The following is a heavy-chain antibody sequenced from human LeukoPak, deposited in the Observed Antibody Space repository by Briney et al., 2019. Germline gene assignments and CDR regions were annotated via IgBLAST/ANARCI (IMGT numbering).Heavy chain of an antibody. CDR1: GFTFSSYS. V-gene: IGHV3-21*01. D-gene: IGHD7-27*01. CDR2: ISSSSSYI. J-gene: IGHJ3*02. CDR3: ATDDPGAFDI. Sequence: PGGSLRLSCAASGFTFSSYSMNWVRQAPGKGLEWVSSISSSSSYIYYADSVKGRFTISRDNAKNSLYLKMNSLRAEDTAVYYCATDDPGAFDIWGQGTMVTVSS.